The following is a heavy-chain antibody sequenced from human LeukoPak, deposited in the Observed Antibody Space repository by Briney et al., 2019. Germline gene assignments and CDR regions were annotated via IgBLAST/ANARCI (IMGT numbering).Heavy chain of an antibody. CDR2: ISGSGGST. CDR3: ANFAQFARRYYDILTGSNGLGG. D-gene: IGHD3-9*01. J-gene: IGHJ4*02. V-gene: IGHV3-23*01. CDR1: GFTFSSYA. Sequence: LSGGSLRLSCAASGFTFSSYAMSWVRQAPGKGLEWVSAISGSGGSTYYADPVKGRFTISRDNSKNTLYLQMNSLRAEDTAVYYCANFAQFARRYYDILTGSNGLGGWGQGTLVTVSS.